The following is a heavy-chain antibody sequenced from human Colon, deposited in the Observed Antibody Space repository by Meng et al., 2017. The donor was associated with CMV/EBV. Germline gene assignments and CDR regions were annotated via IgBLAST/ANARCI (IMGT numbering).Heavy chain of an antibody. CDR2: IIPIFGTA. V-gene: IGHV1-69*06. D-gene: IGHD3-10*01. J-gene: IGHJ6*02. CDR1: GGTFSSYA. Sequence: SVKVSCKASGGTFSSYAISWVRQAPGQGLEWMGGIIPIFGTANYAQKFQGRVTITADRSTSTAYLELSGLRSEDTAVYYCATDTLARGVIEYFYGMDVWGQGTTVTVSS. CDR3: ATDTLARGVIEYFYGMDV.